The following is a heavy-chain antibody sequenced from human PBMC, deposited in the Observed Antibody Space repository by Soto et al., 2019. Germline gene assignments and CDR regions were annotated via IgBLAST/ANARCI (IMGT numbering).Heavy chain of an antibody. CDR1: GYTFTGYY. CDR3: AKTYDGSGQPSHWFGP. CDR2: INPKTGAT. Sequence: ASVMVSCKASGYTFTGYYIHWVRQAPGQGLEWVGWINPKTGATNFAQRFQGRVTMTRDTSITTAYMDLSSLTSDDTATYYCAKTYDGSGQPSHWFGPWGQGTPVTVSA. V-gene: IGHV1-2*02. D-gene: IGHD3-22*01. J-gene: IGHJ5*02.